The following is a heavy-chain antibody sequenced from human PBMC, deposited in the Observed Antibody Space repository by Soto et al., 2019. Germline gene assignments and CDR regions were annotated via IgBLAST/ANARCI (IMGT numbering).Heavy chain of an antibody. CDR2: IVPIFGTA. V-gene: IGHV1-69*06. D-gene: IGHD1-20*01. J-gene: IGHJ6*02. Sequence: ASVKASCKASGGTFSSYAISWVRQAPGQGLEWMGGIVPIFGTANYAQKFQGRVTINADKSTSTAYMELSSLRSEDTAVYYCASGKPVWAYPHYYYGMDVWGHGITVTFSS. CDR3: ASGKPVWAYPHYYYGMDV. CDR1: GGTFSSYA.